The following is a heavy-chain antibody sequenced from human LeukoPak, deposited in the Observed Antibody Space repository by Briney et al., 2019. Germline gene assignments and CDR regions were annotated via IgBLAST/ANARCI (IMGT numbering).Heavy chain of an antibody. CDR3: ARWEDDSSGYYHHYAFDI. D-gene: IGHD3-22*01. J-gene: IGHJ3*02. CDR1: GYTFTSYD. V-gene: IGHV1-69*13. CDR2: IIPIFGTA. Sequence: ASVKVSCKASGYTFTSYDISWVRQAPGQGLEWMGGIIPIFGTANYAQKFQGRVTITADESTSTAYMELSSLRSEDTAVYYCARWEDDSSGYYHHYAFDIWGQGTMVTVSS.